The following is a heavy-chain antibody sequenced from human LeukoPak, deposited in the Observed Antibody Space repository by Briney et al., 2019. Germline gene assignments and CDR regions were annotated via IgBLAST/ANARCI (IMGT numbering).Heavy chain of an antibody. Sequence: PSETLSLTCTVSGYSVSSSNYYWGWIRQPPGKGLEWIGSIYYSGSTFYNPSLKSRLTMSLDTSKNQFSLNLSSVTAADTAIYYCATDWEYWGPGALVTVSS. J-gene: IGHJ4*02. CDR2: IYYSGST. V-gene: IGHV4-39*01. CDR1: GYSVSSSNYY. CDR3: ATDWEY. D-gene: IGHD3-9*01.